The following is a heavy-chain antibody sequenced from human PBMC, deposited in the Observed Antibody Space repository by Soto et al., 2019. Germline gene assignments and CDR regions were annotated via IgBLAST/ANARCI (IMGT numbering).Heavy chain of an antibody. D-gene: IGHD2-2*03. CDR2: VSGSGSST. Sequence: EVQVLESGGGLVQPGESLRLSCAASGFTFSSYAMSWVRQAPGKGLEWVSAVSGSGSSTYYADSVKGQFTISRDNSKNTLYLQMSSLRAEDTAVYYCAKMDKRGYYYYGMDVWGQGTTVTVSS. CDR1: GFTFSSYA. CDR3: AKMDKRGYYYYGMDV. J-gene: IGHJ6*02. V-gene: IGHV3-23*01.